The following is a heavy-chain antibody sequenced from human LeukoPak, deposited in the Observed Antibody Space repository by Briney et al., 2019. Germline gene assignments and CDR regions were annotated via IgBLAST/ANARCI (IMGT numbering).Heavy chain of an antibody. CDR1: GFTFSNYW. CDR2: IKEDGSEK. J-gene: IGHJ4*01. V-gene: IGHV3-7*01. D-gene: IGHD3-16*01. Sequence: GGSLRLSCVASGFTFSNYWMSWVRQAPGKGLECVANIKEDGSEKYYVDSVKGRFTISRDNAKNSLYLQMNSLRAEDTAVYYCARQGDDYWGQGTLVTVSS. CDR3: ARQGDDY.